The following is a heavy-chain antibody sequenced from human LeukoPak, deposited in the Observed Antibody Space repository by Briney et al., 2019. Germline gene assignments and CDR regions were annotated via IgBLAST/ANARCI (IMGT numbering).Heavy chain of an antibody. CDR3: ARAGGSGWYSDY. CDR1: GFTVSAYA. D-gene: IGHD6-19*01. CDR2: IYDDNT. J-gene: IGHJ4*02. V-gene: IGHV3-66*02. Sequence: GGSLRLSCAASGFTVSAYAMAWVRQAPGKGLEWVSTIYDDNTYYADSVKGRFTISRDNSKNTLYLQMNSLRAEDTAVYYCARAGGSGWYSDYWGQGTLVTVSS.